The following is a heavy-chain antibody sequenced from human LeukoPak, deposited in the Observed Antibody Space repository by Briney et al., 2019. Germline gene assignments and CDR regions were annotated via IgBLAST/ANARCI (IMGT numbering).Heavy chain of an antibody. CDR2: IYYSGST. V-gene: IGHV4-39*07. Sequence: SETLSLTCTVSGGSISSSSYYWGWIRQPPGKGLEWIGSIYYSGSTYYNPSLKSRVTISVDTSKNQFSLKLSSVTAADTAVYYCARDNGLYYYGSGRPRPPTFDYWGQGTLVTVSS. CDR3: ARDNGLYYYGSGRPRPPTFDY. D-gene: IGHD3-10*01. J-gene: IGHJ4*02. CDR1: GGSISSSSYY.